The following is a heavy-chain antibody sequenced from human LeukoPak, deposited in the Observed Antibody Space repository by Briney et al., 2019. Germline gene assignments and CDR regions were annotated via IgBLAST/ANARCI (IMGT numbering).Heavy chain of an antibody. CDR1: GYSFTSYW. J-gene: IGHJ4*02. D-gene: IGHD6-19*01. CDR2: IYPGDSDT. CDR3: ARRGSSGWYGHYYFDY. Sequence: GESLKISCKGSGYSFTSYWIDWVRQMPGKGLEWMGIIYPGDSDTRYSPSFQGQVTISADKSISTAYLQWSSLKASDTAMYYCARRGSSGWYGHYYFDYWGQGTLVTVSS. V-gene: IGHV5-51*01.